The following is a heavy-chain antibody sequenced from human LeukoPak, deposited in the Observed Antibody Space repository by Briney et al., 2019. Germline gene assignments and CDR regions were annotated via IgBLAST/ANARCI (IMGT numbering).Heavy chain of an antibody. J-gene: IGHJ4*02. CDR1: GFTFSSYA. D-gene: IGHD1-26*01. CDR3: AKEDPGATFDC. V-gene: IGHV3-23*01. Sequence: GGSLRLSCAASGFTFSSYAMNWVRQAPGKGLEWVSGISSSGGTTYYADSVKGRFTISRDNSKNTLYLQMNSLRGEDTAVYYCAKEDPGATFDCWGQGILVTVSS. CDR2: ISSSGGTT.